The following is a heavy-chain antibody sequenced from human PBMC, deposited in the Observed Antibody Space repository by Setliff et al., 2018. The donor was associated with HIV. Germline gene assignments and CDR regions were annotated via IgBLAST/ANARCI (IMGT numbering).Heavy chain of an antibody. CDR2: IKQDGSEK. CDR3: ARPNYYDSSGSFDY. D-gene: IGHD3-22*01. V-gene: IGHV3-7*02. Sequence: HPGGSLRLSCAASGFTFSTYWMSWVRQAPGKGLEWVANIKQDGSEKNYMDSVKGRFTISRDNAKNSLYLQMNSLRAEDTAVYYCARPNYYDSSGSFDYWGQGTLVTVSS. CDR1: GFTFSTYW. J-gene: IGHJ4*02.